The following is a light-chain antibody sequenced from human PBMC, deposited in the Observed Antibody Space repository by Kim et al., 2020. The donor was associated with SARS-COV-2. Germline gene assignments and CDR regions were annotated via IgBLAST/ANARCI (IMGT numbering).Light chain of an antibody. CDR3: QQRINWPIT. Sequence: EIVLTQSPATLSLSPGERATLSCRASQSVNTFLTWYQQKPGQPPRLLIYDASNRSTGIPARFSGSGSGTDFTLTISSLEPEDFAVYYCQQRINWPITFCGGTKVEIK. V-gene: IGKV3-11*01. CDR2: DAS. CDR1: QSVNTF. J-gene: IGKJ4*01.